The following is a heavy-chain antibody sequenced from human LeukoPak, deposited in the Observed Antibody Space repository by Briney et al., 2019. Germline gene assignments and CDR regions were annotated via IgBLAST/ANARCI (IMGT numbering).Heavy chain of an antibody. D-gene: IGHD3-3*01. CDR1: GYTFTSYG. Sequence: GASVKVSCKASGYTFTSYGISWVRQAPGEGLEWVGWISPYNGDTKYAQKFQDRVTMTTDTFTSTAYMELRSLRSDDTAVYYCARTLFWSGYYGNNWFDPWGQGTLVTVSS. V-gene: IGHV1-18*01. CDR2: ISPYNGDT. J-gene: IGHJ5*02. CDR3: ARTLFWSGYYGNNWFDP.